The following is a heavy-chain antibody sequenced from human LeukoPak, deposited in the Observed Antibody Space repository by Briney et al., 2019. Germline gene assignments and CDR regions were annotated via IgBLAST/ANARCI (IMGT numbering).Heavy chain of an antibody. J-gene: IGHJ5*02. Sequence: ASVKVSCKASGYTFTGYYMHWVRQAPGQGLEWMGWINPNSGGTNYAQKFQGRVTMTRDTSISTAYMELSRLRSDDTAVYYCARDECCSSTSCYRLTNWFDPWGQGTLVTVSS. V-gene: IGHV1-2*02. CDR1: GYTFTGYY. CDR2: INPNSGGT. D-gene: IGHD2-2*01. CDR3: ARDECCSSTSCYRLTNWFDP.